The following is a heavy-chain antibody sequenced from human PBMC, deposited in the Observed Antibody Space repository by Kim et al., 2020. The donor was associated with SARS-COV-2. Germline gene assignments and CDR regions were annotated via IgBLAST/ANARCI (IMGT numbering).Heavy chain of an antibody. D-gene: IGHD6-13*01. J-gene: IGHJ6*02. CDR3: EREHIAAAGRSLGDYYYGGMHA. Sequence: SQTLSLTCAISGDSVPSNSAAWNWSRQSPSRGLEWLGRTYYRSKWDNAYAVSVQSRITINPDTSKNQCSLQLNSVTPEDTAVYYCEREHIAAAGRSLGDYYYGGMHAWGQGTTVSVSS. CDR1: GDSVPSNSAA. CDR2: TYYRSKWDN. V-gene: IGHV6-1*01.